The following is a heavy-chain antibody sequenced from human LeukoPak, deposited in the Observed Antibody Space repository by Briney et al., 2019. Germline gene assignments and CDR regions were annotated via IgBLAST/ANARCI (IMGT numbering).Heavy chain of an antibody. CDR2: IYYSGST. J-gene: IGHJ3*02. Sequence: SETLSLTCTVSGGSISSSSYYWGWIRQPPGKGLEWIGSIYYSGSTYYNPSLKSRVTISVDTSKNQFSLKLSSVTAADTAVYYCARGWQWLDSDAFDIWGQGTTVTVSS. CDR3: ARGWQWLDSDAFDI. V-gene: IGHV4-39*01. D-gene: IGHD6-19*01. CDR1: GGSISSSSYY.